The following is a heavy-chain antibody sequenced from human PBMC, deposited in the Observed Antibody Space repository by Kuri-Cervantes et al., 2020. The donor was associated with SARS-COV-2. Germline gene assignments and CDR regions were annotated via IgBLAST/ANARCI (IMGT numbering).Heavy chain of an antibody. CDR1: GGSFSGYY. Sequence: ESLKISCAVYGGSFSGYYWSWIRQPPGKGLEWIGEINHSGSTNYNPSLKSRVTISVDTSKNQFSLKLSPVTAADTAVYYCARGVGAAVAGTLITIYYYYGMDVWGQGTTVTVSS. CDR3: ARGVGAAVAGTLITIYYYYGMDV. V-gene: IGHV4-34*01. J-gene: IGHJ6*02. D-gene: IGHD6-19*01. CDR2: INHSGST.